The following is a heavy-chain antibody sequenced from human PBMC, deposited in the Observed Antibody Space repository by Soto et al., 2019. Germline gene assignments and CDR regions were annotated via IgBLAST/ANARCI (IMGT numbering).Heavy chain of an antibody. CDR2: IYHSGST. J-gene: IGHJ4*02. D-gene: IGHD6-13*01. CDR1: VGSIGSGGYS. Sequence: QLQLQESGSGLVKPSQTLSLTCAVSVGSIGSGGYSGSWIRQPPGKGLEWIGYIYHSGSTYYTPSLKSRVTISVDRSKNQFSLKLSSVTAADTAVYYCARAGAAAAPFDYWGQGTLVTVSS. CDR3: ARAGAAAAPFDY. V-gene: IGHV4-30-2*01.